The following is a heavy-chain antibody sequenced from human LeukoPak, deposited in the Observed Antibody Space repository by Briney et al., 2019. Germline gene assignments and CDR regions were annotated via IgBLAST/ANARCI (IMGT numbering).Heavy chain of an antibody. J-gene: IGHJ4*02. CDR3: ARDYGDFLFDY. D-gene: IGHD4-17*01. V-gene: IGHV1-2*02. CDR2: INPNSGTT. CDR1: GYSFTGYY. Sequence: ASVKVSCKASGYSFTGYYIHWVRQAPGQGLEWMGWINPNSGTTNYAQNFQGRVTMTRDTSISTAYMELSRLGSDDSAVYYCARDYGDFLFDYWGQGTLVTVSS.